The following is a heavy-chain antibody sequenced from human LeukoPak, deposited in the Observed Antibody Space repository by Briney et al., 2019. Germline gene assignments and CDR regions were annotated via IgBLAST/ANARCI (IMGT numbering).Heavy chain of an antibody. CDR1: GYTFTSYG. V-gene: IGHV1-18*01. CDR2: ISAYNGNT. Sequence: ASVKVSCKASGYTFTSYGISWVRQAPGQGLEWMGWISAYNGNTNYAQKLQGRVTMTTDTSTSTAYMELRSLRADDTAVYCCARDRVSGSYSYWGQGTLVTVSS. D-gene: IGHD1-26*01. J-gene: IGHJ4*02. CDR3: ARDRVSGSYSY.